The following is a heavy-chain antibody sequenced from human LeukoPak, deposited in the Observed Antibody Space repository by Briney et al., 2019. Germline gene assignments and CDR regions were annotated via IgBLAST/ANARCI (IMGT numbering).Heavy chain of an antibody. D-gene: IGHD4-17*01. Sequence: QPGGSLILSCAASSFIFSTYSMNWVRQAPGRGLEWVSYISSGSTNIYYKDSVKGRFIVSRDNAKNSLYLHMASLRAEDTAVYYCVRNDGDNAFDIWGQGTMVIVSS. CDR1: SFIFSTYS. V-gene: IGHV3-48*01. CDR3: VRNDGDNAFDI. CDR2: ISSGSTNI. J-gene: IGHJ3*02.